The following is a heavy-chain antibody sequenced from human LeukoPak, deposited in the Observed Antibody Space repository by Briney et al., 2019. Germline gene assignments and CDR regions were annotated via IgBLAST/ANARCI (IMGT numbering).Heavy chain of an antibody. D-gene: IGHD3-10*01. V-gene: IGHV3-23*01. J-gene: IGHJ6*03. CDR1: GFTFSSYA. CDR2: ISGSGGST. CDR3: AKGAVRGVLYYYYMDV. Sequence: PGGSLRLSCAASGFTFSSYAMSWVRQAPGKGLEWVSAISGSGGSTYYADSVKGRFTISRDNSKNTLYLQMNSLRAEDTAVYYCAKGAVRGVLYYYYMDVWGKGTTVTVSS.